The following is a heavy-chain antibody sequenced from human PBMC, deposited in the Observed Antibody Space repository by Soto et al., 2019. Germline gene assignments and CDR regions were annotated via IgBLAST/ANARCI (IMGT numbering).Heavy chain of an antibody. D-gene: IGHD3-10*01. V-gene: IGHV4-59*01. CDR1: GGSISSYY. Sequence: PSETLSLTCTVYGGSISSYYWRWIRQPPGKGLEWIGYIYYSGSTNYNPSLKSRVTISVDTSKNQFSLKLSSVTVADTAVYYCARDLGYYGSGSYYKGIFDYWGHGTLVTVAS. CDR3: ARDLGYYGSGSYYKGIFDY. CDR2: IYYSGST. J-gene: IGHJ4*01.